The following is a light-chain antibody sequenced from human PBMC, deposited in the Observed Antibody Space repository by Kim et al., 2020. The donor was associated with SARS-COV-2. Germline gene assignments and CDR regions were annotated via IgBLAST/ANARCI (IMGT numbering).Light chain of an antibody. J-gene: IGKJ1*01. V-gene: IGKV3-20*01. CDR3: QQYGDSPQT. CDR2: GAS. Sequence: ENVLTQSPGTLSLSPGERATLSCRASHSVSSNYLAWYHQKPGQAPRLLIFGASSRATGIPDRFSGSGSGTDFTLTISRLEPEEFAVYYCQQYGDSPQTFGQETKVDI. CDR1: HSVSSNY.